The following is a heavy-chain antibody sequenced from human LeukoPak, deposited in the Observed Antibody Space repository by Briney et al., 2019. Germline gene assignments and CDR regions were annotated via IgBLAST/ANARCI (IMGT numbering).Heavy chain of an antibody. CDR2: ISSSGYST. D-gene: IGHD1-26*01. Sequence: GGSLRLSCTASGFNFSSYAMTWVRQAPGKGLEWVSSISSSGYSTYYSVSAKGRYTISRDNSKNTLSLRLNSPRVEDTAVYYCAKLLKVGSHLDAFDFWGQGTMVSVSS. V-gene: IGHV3-23*01. CDR3: AKLLKVGSHLDAFDF. CDR1: GFNFSSYA. J-gene: IGHJ3*01.